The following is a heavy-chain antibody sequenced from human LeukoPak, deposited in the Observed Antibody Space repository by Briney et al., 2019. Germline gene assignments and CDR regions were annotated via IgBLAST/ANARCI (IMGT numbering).Heavy chain of an antibody. CDR3: ARQRRNLLTASPYYYGMDV. J-gene: IGHJ6*02. CDR1: GYSFTNYW. D-gene: IGHD3-9*01. Sequence: GESLKISCKGSGYSFTNYWIGWVRQMPGKGLECMGIIFPGDSDTRYSPSFQGQVTISADKSISTAYLQWSSLKASDTAIYYCARQRRNLLTASPYYYGMDVWGQGTTVTVSS. V-gene: IGHV5-51*01. CDR2: IFPGDSDT.